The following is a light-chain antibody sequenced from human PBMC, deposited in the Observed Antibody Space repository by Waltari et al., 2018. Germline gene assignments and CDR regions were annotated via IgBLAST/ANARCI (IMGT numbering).Light chain of an antibody. J-gene: IGKJ5*01. V-gene: IGKV3-20*01. CDR2: GAS. Sequence: EILLTQSPGTPSLAPLARTILSCRASQSVPSIYFAWYQQKPGQAPRLLIYGASTRATGIPDRFSGSVSETDFSLTITRLEPEDFAVYYCQQYGRSPTFGQGTRLEIE. CDR3: QQYGRSPT. CDR1: QSVPSIY.